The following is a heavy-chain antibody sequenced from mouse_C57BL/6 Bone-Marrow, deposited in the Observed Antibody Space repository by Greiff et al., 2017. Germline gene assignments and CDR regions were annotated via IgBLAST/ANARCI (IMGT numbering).Heavy chain of an antibody. Sequence: EVQLQQSGPELVKPGASVKISCKDSGYTFTDYYMNWVKQSHGKSLEWIGDINPNNGGTSYNQKFKGKATLTVDKSSSTAYMELRSLTSEDSAVYYCASTVVDWYFDVWGTGTTVTVSS. D-gene: IGHD1-1*01. CDR2: INPNNGGT. CDR1: GYTFTDYY. J-gene: IGHJ1*03. V-gene: IGHV1-26*01. CDR3: ASTVVDWYFDV.